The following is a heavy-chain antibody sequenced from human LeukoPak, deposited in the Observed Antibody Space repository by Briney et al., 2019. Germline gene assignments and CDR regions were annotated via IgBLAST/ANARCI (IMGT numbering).Heavy chain of an antibody. Sequence: GESLKISCKGSGYSFTSYWIGWVRQMPGKGLEWMGIIYPGDSDTRYSPSFQGQVTISADKSISTAYMELSSLGSEDTAVYYCARSFVGDSSGYIDYWGQGTLVTVSS. CDR1: GYSFTSYW. V-gene: IGHV5-51*01. CDR2: IYPGDSDT. D-gene: IGHD3-22*01. CDR3: ARSFVGDSSGYIDY. J-gene: IGHJ4*02.